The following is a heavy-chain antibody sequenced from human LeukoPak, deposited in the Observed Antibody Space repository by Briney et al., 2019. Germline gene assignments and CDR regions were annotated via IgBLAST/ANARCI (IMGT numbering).Heavy chain of an antibody. V-gene: IGHV1-18*01. Sequence: VASVKVSCKASGYTFTSYGISWVRQAPGQGLEWMGWLSAYNGNTNSAQKLQGRVTMTTDTSTSTAYMELRSLRSDDTAVYSCARKKWTTIPPNHYGMDVWGQRTTVTVSS. CDR2: LSAYNGNT. CDR3: ARKKWTTIPPNHYGMDV. D-gene: IGHD3-3*01. CDR1: GYTFTSYG. J-gene: IGHJ6*02.